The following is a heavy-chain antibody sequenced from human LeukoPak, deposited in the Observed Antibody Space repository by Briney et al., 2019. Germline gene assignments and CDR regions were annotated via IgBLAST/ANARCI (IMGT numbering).Heavy chain of an antibody. CDR3: ARLHLVGNYMDV. Sequence: PSETLSLTCRVSGGSVSSSSYYWGWTRQPPGEGLEWSGSIYYSGSTYYNPSLKSRVTISVDTSKNQFSLTLTSVTAADTAVYYCARLHLVGNYMDVWGKGTTVTVSS. J-gene: IGHJ6*03. D-gene: IGHD1-26*01. CDR1: GGSVSSSSYY. V-gene: IGHV4-39*01. CDR2: IYYSGST.